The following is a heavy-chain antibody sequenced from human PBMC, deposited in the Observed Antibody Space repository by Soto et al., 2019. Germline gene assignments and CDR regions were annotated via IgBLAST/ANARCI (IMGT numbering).Heavy chain of an antibody. V-gene: IGHV4-34*01. CDR2: INHSGST. CDR1: GGSFSGYY. D-gene: IGHD1-26*01. CDR3: ARGRWSYRSGSYPNFDY. J-gene: IGHJ4*02. Sequence: SETLSLTCAVYGGSFSGYYWSWIRQPPGKGLEWIGEINHSGSTNYNPSLKSRVTISVDTSKNQISLKLSSVTAADTAVYYCARGRWSYRSGSYPNFDYWGPGTMVTLSS.